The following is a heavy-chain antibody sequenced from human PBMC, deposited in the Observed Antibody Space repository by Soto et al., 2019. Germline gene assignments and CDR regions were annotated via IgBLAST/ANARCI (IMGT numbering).Heavy chain of an antibody. V-gene: IGHV3-49*03. CDR2: IRSKAYGGTT. CDR1: GFTFGDYA. J-gene: IGHJ4*02. Sequence: GGSLRLSCTASGFTFGDYAMSWFRQPPGKGLEWVGFIRSKAYGGTTEYAASVKGRFTISRDDSKSIAYLQMNSLKTEDTAVFYCSRESAAAGPFGYWGQGTLVTVSS. D-gene: IGHD6-13*01. CDR3: SRESAAAGPFGY.